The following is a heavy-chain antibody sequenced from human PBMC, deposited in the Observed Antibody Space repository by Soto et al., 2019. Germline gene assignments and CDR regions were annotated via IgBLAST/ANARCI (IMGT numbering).Heavy chain of an antibody. Sequence: SLTCTVSGGSVSSGSYYWSWIRQPPGKGLEWIGYIYYSGSTNYNPSLKSRVTISVDTSKNQFSLKLSSVTAADTAVYYCARDLGGFSDFWSGYSHYGMDVWGQGTTVTVSS. CDR2: IYYSGST. CDR3: ARDLGGFSDFWSGYSHYGMDV. D-gene: IGHD3-3*01. V-gene: IGHV4-61*01. J-gene: IGHJ6*02. CDR1: GGSVSSGSYY.